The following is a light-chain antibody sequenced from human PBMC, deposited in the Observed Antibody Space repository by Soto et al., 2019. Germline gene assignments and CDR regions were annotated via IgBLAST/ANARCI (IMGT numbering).Light chain of an antibody. V-gene: IGKV3D-20*02. J-gene: IGKJ4*01. CDR3: QQRSDWPT. CDR2: GAS. CDR1: QSVGSSY. Sequence: EIVLTQSPGTLSLSPGERATLSCRASQSVGSSYLAWYQQKPGQAPRVLIYGASSRATGIPDRFSGSGSGTDFTLTISSLEPEDFAVYYCQQRSDWPTFGGGTKVEIK.